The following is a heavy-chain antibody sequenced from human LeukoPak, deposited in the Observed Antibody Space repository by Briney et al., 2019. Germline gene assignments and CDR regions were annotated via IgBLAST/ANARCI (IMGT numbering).Heavy chain of an antibody. Sequence: GGSLRLSCAASGFTFDDYGMSWVRQAPGKGLEWVSGINWNGGSTGYADSVKGRFTISRDNAKNSLYLQMNSLRAEDTAVYYCATDRGWRTSGYYLYYFEYWGQGTLVTYSS. CDR1: GFTFDDYG. V-gene: IGHV3-20*04. D-gene: IGHD3-3*01. CDR3: ATDRGWRTSGYYLYYFEY. CDR2: INWNGGST. J-gene: IGHJ4*02.